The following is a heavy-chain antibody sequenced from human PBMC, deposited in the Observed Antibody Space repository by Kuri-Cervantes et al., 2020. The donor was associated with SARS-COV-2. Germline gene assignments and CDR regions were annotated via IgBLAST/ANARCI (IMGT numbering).Heavy chain of an antibody. CDR3: ARDTWRSPAAITGSIDP. J-gene: IGHJ5*02. V-gene: IGHV3-30*02. Sequence: GESLKISCAASGFTFSSYGMHWVRQAPGKGLEWVAFIRYDGSNKYYADSVKGRFTISRDNSKNTLYLQMNSLRSEDTAVYYCARDTWRSPAAITGSIDPWGQGTLVTVSS. CDR1: GFTFSSYG. D-gene: IGHD2-2*01. CDR2: IRYDGSNK.